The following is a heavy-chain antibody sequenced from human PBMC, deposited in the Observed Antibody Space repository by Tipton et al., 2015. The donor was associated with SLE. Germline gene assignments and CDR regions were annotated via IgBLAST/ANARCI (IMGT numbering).Heavy chain of an antibody. D-gene: IGHD1-26*01. V-gene: IGHV4-4*08. CDR1: GGSIESHY. CDR3: ARDLGHGGDSDW. J-gene: IGHJ4*02. CDR2: MSPSGGT. Sequence: TLSLTCTVSGGSIESHYWPWIRQPPGKDLEWIGSMSPSGGTAYNPSLRSRVTILRDTSKNHFSLKVTSVTAADTAVYFCARDLGHGGDSDWWGQGTLVTVSS.